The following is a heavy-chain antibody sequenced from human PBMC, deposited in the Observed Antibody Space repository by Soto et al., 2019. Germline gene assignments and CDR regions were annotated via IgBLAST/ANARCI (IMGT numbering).Heavy chain of an antibody. Sequence: SETLSLTCAVYGGSFSGYYWSWIRQPPGKGLEWIGEINHSGSTNYNPSLKSRVTISVDTSKNQFSLKLSSVTAAETAVYYCARGWMATIFIVRKRFDGMDVWGQGTTVTVSS. CDR3: ARGWMATIFIVRKRFDGMDV. CDR2: INHSGST. J-gene: IGHJ6*02. D-gene: IGHD5-12*01. CDR1: GGSFSGYY. V-gene: IGHV4-34*01.